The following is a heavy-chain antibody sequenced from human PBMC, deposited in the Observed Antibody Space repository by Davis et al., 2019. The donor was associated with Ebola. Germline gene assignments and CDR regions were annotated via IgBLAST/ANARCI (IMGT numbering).Heavy chain of an antibody. CDR3: ATTGYGFYYYYGMDV. V-gene: IGHV4-34*01. J-gene: IGHJ6*02. D-gene: IGHD1-1*01. CDR2: INHSGST. CDR1: GGSFRGYY. Sequence: MPSETLSLTCAVYGGSFRGYYWSWIRQPPGKGLEWIGEINHSGSTNYNPSLKSRVTISVDTSKNQFSLKLSSVTAADTAVYYCATTGYGFYYYYGMDVWGQGTTVTVSS.